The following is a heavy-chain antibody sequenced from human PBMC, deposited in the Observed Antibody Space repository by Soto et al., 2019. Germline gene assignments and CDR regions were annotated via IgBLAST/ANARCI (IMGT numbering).Heavy chain of an antibody. D-gene: IGHD1-26*01. V-gene: IGHV3-48*01. CDR3: IGDGGATDWFDP. CDR2: ISRSSETI. Sequence: GGSLRLSCAASGFNFNHYAMNWVRQTPGKGLEWISFISRSSETIYYADAVKGRFTISRDNGKNSLYLQVNSLRAEDTAVYYCIGDGGATDWFDPWGQGTLVTVSS. CDR1: GFNFNHYA. J-gene: IGHJ5*02.